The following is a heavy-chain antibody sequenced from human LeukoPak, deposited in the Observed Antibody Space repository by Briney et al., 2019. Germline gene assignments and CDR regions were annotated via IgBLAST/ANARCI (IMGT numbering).Heavy chain of an antibody. CDR2: INRSGST. Sequence: SETLSLTCTVSGYSISSGYYWGWIRQPPGKGLEWIGSINRSGSTYYNPSLKSRVTISVDTSKNQFSLKLSSVTAADTAVYYCARAGGYYDSSGYYPFDAFDIWGQGTMVTVSS. CDR3: ARAGGYYDSSGYYPFDAFDI. CDR1: GYSISSGYY. J-gene: IGHJ3*02. V-gene: IGHV4-38-2*02. D-gene: IGHD3-22*01.